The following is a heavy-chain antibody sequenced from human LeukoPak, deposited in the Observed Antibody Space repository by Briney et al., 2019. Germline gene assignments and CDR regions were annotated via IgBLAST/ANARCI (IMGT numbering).Heavy chain of an antibody. CDR1: GFTFSSYG. CDR3: ARAHCSSNSCYPYYFDY. CDR2: IRYDGSNK. D-gene: IGHD2-2*01. Sequence: GGSLRLSCAASGFTFSSYGMHWVRQAPGKGLEWVAFIRYDGSNKYYADSVKGRFTISRDNSKNTLYLQMNSLRAEDTAVYYCARAHCSSNSCYPYYFDYWGQGTLVTVSS. J-gene: IGHJ4*02. V-gene: IGHV3-30*02.